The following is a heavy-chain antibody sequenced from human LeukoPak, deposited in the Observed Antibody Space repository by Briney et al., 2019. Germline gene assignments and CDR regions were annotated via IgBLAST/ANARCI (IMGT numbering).Heavy chain of an antibody. D-gene: IGHD3-10*01. CDR1: GFTFNTNA. J-gene: IGHJ4*02. V-gene: IGHV3-23*01. Sequence: RTGGSLRLSCAASGFTFNTNAMNWVRQAPGKGLEWVSGISGSGNNTYYTNSVKGRFTISRDNSKNTLYLQMNNLRAEDTAVYYCEKFGSSGSPYWSPSDYWGQGVLVTVSA. CDR2: ISGSGNNT. CDR3: EKFGSSGSPYWSPSDY.